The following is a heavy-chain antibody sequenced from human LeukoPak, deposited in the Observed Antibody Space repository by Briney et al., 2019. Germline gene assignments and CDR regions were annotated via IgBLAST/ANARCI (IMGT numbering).Heavy chain of an antibody. CDR2: INAGHGNT. V-gene: IGHV1-3*01. Sequence: GASVKVSCRASGYTFSNYAMQWVRQAPGQRLEWMGWINAGHGNTEYSQKFQGRVTITRDTSASTAYMELSSLRSEDTAVYYCARAPWEGVAGNWRPYDYWGQGTLVTVSS. CDR3: ARAPWEGVAGNWRPYDY. J-gene: IGHJ4*02. CDR1: GYTFSNYA. D-gene: IGHD6-19*01.